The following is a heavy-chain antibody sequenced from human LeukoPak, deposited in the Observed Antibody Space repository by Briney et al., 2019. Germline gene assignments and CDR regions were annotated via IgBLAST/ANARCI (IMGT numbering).Heavy chain of an antibody. CDR1: GASIASHSW. D-gene: IGHD1-26*01. Sequence: SETLSLTCAVSGASIASHSWWSWARQPPGKGLEWIGEVYHSGGANYKPSLKSRVTISVDTSRNHFSLKLTSVTAADTAVYFCAYNRSFALDNWGQGTLVTVSS. CDR3: AYNRSFALDN. V-gene: IGHV4/OR15-8*01. J-gene: IGHJ4*01. CDR2: VYHSGGA.